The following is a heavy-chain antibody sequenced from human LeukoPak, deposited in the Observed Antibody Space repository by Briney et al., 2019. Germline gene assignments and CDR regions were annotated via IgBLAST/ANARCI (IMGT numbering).Heavy chain of an antibody. D-gene: IGHD1-26*01. CDR2: IYSTGTT. J-gene: IGHJ5*02. V-gene: IGHV4-31*03. CDR3: ARDRPDTTSPTTVGRFVP. Sequence: PSETLSLTCSVSGDSISSGGYYWHWIRQHPEKGLEWIGYIYSTGTTYYNPSLTSRLTMSLDTSKNQFSLKVTSVTAADTAVYFCARDRPDTTSPTTVGRFVPWGQETLDTVSS. CDR1: GDSISSGGYY.